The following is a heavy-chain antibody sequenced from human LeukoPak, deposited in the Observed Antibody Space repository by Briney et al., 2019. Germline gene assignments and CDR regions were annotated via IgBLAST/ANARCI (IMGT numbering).Heavy chain of an antibody. Sequence: GGSLRLSCAASGFTFSSYSMNWVRQAPGKGLEWVSSISSSSSYIYYADSVKGRFTISRDNAKNSLYLQMNSLRAEDTALYYCAKDPGIAVAGPTSFDYWGQGTWSPSPQ. CDR3: AKDPGIAVAGPTSFDY. V-gene: IGHV3-21*04. D-gene: IGHD6-19*01. CDR1: GFTFSSYS. CDR2: ISSSSSYI. J-gene: IGHJ4*02.